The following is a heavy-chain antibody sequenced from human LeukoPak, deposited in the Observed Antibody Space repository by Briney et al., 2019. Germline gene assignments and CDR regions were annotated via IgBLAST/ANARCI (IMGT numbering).Heavy chain of an antibody. CDR1: GFTFSSYW. V-gene: IGHV3-7*03. J-gene: IGHJ6*04. D-gene: IGHD6-13*01. CDR3: ARAYSSSWYLYYYYGMDV. CDR2: IKQDGSEK. Sequence: GGSLRLSCAASGFTFSSYWMSWVRQAPGKGLEWVSNIKQDGSEKYYVDSVKGRFTISRDNAKNSLYLQMNSLRAEDTAVYYCARAYSSSWYLYYYYGMDVWGKGTTVTVSS.